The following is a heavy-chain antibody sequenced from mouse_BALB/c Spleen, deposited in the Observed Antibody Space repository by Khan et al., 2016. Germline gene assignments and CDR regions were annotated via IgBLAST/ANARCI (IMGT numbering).Heavy chain of an antibody. CDR3: SGDYDGSAY. J-gene: IGHJ3*01. CDR2: IWGDGRT. V-gene: IGHV2-6-7*01. CDR1: GFSLTGYG. Sequence: QVQLKESGPGLVAPSQSLSITCTVSGFSLTGYGVNWVRQPPGKGLEWLGKIWGDGRTDYNSVIKSRVSIIKDNSKSQVFLIQNRLQTDDTASYCCSGDYDGSAYWGQGTLVNVSA. D-gene: IGHD2-12*01.